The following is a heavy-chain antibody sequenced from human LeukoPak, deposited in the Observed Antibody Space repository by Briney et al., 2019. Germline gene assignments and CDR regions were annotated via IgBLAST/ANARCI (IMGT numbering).Heavy chain of an antibody. CDR1: GFTFSSYG. CDR3: ARVEWELGGPVDY. V-gene: IGHV3-30*02. D-gene: IGHD1-26*01. Sequence: HPGGSLRLSCAASGFTFSSYGMHWVRQAPGKGLEWVAFIRYDGSNKYYADSVKGRFTISRDNSKNTLYLQMNSLRAEDTAVYYCARVEWELGGPVDYWGQGTLVTVSS. J-gene: IGHJ4*02. CDR2: IRYDGSNK.